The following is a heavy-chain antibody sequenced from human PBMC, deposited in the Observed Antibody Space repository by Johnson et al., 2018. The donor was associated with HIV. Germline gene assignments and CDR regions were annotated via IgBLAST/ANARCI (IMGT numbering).Heavy chain of an antibody. D-gene: IGHD2-21*01. J-gene: IGHJ3*01. V-gene: IGHV3-30-3*01. Sequence: VQLVESGGGVVPPGRSLRLSCAASGFTFSSYAMLWVRQAPGKGLEWVAVILYDGSNKYYADSVKGRFTISRDNSKNTLYLQMNSLRAEDTAVYYCARDAILSPGAFDVWGQGTLVTVSS. CDR3: ARDAILSPGAFDV. CDR2: ILYDGSNK. CDR1: GFTFSSYA.